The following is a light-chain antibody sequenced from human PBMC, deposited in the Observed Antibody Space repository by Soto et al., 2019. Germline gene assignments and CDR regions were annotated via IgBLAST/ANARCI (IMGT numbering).Light chain of an antibody. J-gene: IGLJ1*01. Sequence: SYELTQPPSVSVSPGQTARITCSGDALPKQYAYWYQQKPRQAPVLVIYKDSERPSGIPERFSGSSSGTTVTLTISGVQAEDEADYYCQSADSSGTYYVFGTGTKVTVL. CDR2: KDS. CDR3: QSADSSGTYYV. CDR1: ALPKQY. V-gene: IGLV3-25*03.